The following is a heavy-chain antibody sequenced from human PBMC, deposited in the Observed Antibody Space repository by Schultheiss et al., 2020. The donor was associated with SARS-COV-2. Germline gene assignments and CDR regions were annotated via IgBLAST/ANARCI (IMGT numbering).Heavy chain of an antibody. J-gene: IGHJ6*02. Sequence: ASVKVSCKASGYTFTGYYMHWVRQAPGQGLEWMGRINPNSGGTNYAQKFQGRVTMTRDTSISTAYMELSRLRSDDTAVYYCARDQGHGDYVSYYYGMDVWGQGTTVTVSS. CDR1: GYTFTGYY. CDR3: ARDQGHGDYVSYYYGMDV. D-gene: IGHD4-17*01. CDR2: INPNSGGT. V-gene: IGHV1-2*06.